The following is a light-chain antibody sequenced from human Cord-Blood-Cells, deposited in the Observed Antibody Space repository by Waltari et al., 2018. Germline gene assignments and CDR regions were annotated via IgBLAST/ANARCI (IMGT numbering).Light chain of an antibody. CDR3: QQSYSTPLT. J-gene: IGKJ4*01. V-gene: IGKV1-39*01. CDR2: AAS. CDR1: QSISSY. Sequence: DIQMTQSPSSLSASVGDRVTIPCRASQSISSYLNWYQQKPGKAPKLLIYAASSLQSGVPSRFNGSGSGTDFTLTISSLQPEDFATYYCQQSYSTPLTFGGGTKVEIK.